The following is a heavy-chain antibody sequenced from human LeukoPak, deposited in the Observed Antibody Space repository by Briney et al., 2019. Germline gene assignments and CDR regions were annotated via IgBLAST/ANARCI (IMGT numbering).Heavy chain of an antibody. CDR2: IRSKAYGGTT. D-gene: IGHD3-9*01. CDR3: ARERYFDWLPLMDV. J-gene: IGHJ6*02. Sequence: GGSLRLSCTASGFTFGDYAMSWFRQAPGKGLEWVGFIRSKAYGGTTEYAASVKGRFTISRDDSKSIAYLQMNSLKTEDTAVYYCARERYFDWLPLMDVWGQGTTVTVSS. CDR1: GFTFGDYA. V-gene: IGHV3-49*03.